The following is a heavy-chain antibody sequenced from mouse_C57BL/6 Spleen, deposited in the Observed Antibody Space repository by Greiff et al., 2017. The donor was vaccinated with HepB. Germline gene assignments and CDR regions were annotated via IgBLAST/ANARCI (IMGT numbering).Heavy chain of an antibody. CDR1: GYTFTSYW. CDR2: IYPGSGST. D-gene: IGHD2-5*01. CDR3: ARGDYYSNYDLGY. J-gene: IGHJ2*01. V-gene: IGHV1-55*01. Sequence: QVQLQQPGAELVKPGASVKMSCKASGYTFTSYWITWVKQRPGQGLEWIGDIYPGSGSTNYNEKFKSKATLTVDTSSSTAYMQLSSLTSEDSAVYYCARGDYYSNYDLGYWGQGTTLTVSS.